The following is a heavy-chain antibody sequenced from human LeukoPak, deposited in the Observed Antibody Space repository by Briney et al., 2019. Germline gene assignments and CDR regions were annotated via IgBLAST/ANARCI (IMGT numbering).Heavy chain of an antibody. D-gene: IGHD2-8*01. Sequence: GGSLRLSCTASGFTFGDYTLSWFRQAPGKGLEWVGFIRSKNYGGTTEDAASVKGRFTISRDDSKSIAYLQMNSLKTEDTAVYYCIRGGANAPFDYWGQGTLVTVSS. CDR1: GFTFGDYT. J-gene: IGHJ4*02. V-gene: IGHV3-49*03. CDR3: IRGGANAPFDY. CDR2: IRSKNYGGTT.